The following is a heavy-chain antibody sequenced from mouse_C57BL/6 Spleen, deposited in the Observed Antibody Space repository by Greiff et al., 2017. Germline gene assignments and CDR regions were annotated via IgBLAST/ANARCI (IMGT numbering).Heavy chain of an antibody. CDR1: GYTFTDYN. J-gene: IGHJ2*01. D-gene: IGHD3-2*02. V-gene: IGHV1-22*01. CDR3: ARSVTAQALDY. Sequence: EVQLQQSGPELVKPGASVKMSCKASGYTFTDYNMHWVKQSHGKSLEWIGYINPNNGGTSYNQKFKGKATVTVNKSSSTAYMELRSLTSEDSAVYYCARSVTAQALDYWGQGTTLTVSS. CDR2: INPNNGGT.